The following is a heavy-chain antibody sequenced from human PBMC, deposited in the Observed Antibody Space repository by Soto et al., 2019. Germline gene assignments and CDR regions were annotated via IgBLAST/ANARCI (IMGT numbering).Heavy chain of an antibody. J-gene: IGHJ2*01. Sequence: HPGGSLRLSCAASGFTFRSYAMSWVRQAPGKGLEWVSGISGSGISTHYADSVKGRFTVSRDNSKNTLYLQMNSLRAEDTAVYNWEKEPVGPDWYFDLWGRGTLVTVSS. V-gene: IGHV3-23*01. CDR1: GFTFRSYA. CDR3: EKEPVGPDWYFDL. CDR2: ISGSGIST.